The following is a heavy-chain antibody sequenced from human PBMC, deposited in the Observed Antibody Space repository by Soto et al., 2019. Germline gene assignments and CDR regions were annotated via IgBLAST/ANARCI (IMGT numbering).Heavy chain of an antibody. CDR2: ISSSSSTI. V-gene: IGHV3-48*02. Sequence: EVQLVESGGGLVQPGGSLRLSCAASGFTFSSYSMNWVRQAPGKGLEWVSYISSSSSTIYYADSVKGRFTISRDNAKISLYLQMNSLRDEETAVYYCARDQFDDFWSGYYPTFAYGGQGTLVTVAS. J-gene: IGHJ4*02. D-gene: IGHD3-3*01. CDR3: ARDQFDDFWSGYYPTFAY. CDR1: GFTFSSYS.